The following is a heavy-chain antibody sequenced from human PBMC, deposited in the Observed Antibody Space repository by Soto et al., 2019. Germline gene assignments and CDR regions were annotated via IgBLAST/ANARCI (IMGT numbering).Heavy chain of an antibody. J-gene: IGHJ6*02. CDR1: GGSISSSSYY. Sequence: PSETLSLTCTVSGGSISSSSYYWGWIRQPPGKGLEWIGSIYYSGSTYCNPSLKSRVTISVDTSKNQFSLKLSSVTAADTAVYYCARGSTIFGVVSYGMDVWGQGTTVTVSS. V-gene: IGHV4-39*01. CDR2: IYYSGST. CDR3: ARGSTIFGVVSYGMDV. D-gene: IGHD3-3*01.